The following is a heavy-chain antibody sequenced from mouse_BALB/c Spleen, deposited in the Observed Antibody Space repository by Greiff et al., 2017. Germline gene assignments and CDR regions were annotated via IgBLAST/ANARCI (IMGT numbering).Heavy chain of an antibody. V-gene: IGHV1-15*01. J-gene: IGHJ4*01. Sequence: QVQPQQSGAELVRPGASVTLSCKASGYTFTDYEMHWVKQTPVHGLEWIGAIDPETGGTAYNQKFKGKATLTADKSSSTAYMELRSLTSEDSAVYDCTRGQITTVVADAMDYWGQGTSVTVSS. CDR3: TRGQITTVVADAMDY. CDR1: GYTFTDYE. D-gene: IGHD1-1*01. CDR2: IDPETGGT.